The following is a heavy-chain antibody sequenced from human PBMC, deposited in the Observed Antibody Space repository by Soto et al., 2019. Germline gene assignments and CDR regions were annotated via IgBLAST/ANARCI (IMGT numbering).Heavy chain of an antibody. V-gene: IGHV3-21*01. CDR2: ISSSSSYI. J-gene: IGHJ4*02. D-gene: IGHD1-26*01. Sequence: EVQLVESGGGLVKPGGSLRLSCAASGFTFSTYSMSWVRQAPGKGLEWVSSISSSSSYIYYADSVKGRFTISRDNAKNSLYLQMNSLRAEDTAVYYCVRWGGSYNFDYWGQGTLVTVSS. CDR3: VRWGGSYNFDY. CDR1: GFTFSTYS.